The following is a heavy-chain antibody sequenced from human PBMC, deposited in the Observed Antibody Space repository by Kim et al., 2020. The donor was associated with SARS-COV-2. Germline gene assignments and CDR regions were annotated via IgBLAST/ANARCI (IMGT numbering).Heavy chain of an antibody. Sequence: ADSVNGRFTMSRDNSKNTLYLQMNSLRAEDTAVYYCARDRLVGATSYGMDVWGQGTTVTVSS. CDR3: ARDRLVGATSYGMDV. J-gene: IGHJ6*02. V-gene: IGHV3-30*07. D-gene: IGHD1-26*01.